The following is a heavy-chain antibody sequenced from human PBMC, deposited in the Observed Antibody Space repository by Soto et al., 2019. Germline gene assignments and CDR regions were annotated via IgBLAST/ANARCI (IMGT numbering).Heavy chain of an antibody. J-gene: IGHJ4*02. CDR2: RSYSGRI. CDR1: GASINGYY. V-gene: IGHV4-59*01. CDR3: ARSIVRQQLWLHNPFDQ. D-gene: IGHD5-18*01. Sequence: QVQLQESGPGLVEPSETLSLTYSVSGASINGYYWSWIRQTPGTGLEGIVYRSYSGRINYNPSLKSRVTISVDTSKHKFSLKLTSVTAADTAVYYCARSIVRQQLWLHNPFDQWGEGTLVTVSS.